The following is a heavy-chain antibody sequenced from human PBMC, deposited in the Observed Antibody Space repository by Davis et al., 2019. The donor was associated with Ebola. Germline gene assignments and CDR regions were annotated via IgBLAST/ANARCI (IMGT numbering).Heavy chain of an antibody. V-gene: IGHV4-34*01. CDR2: VDDGGRV. CDR3: TSYDS. D-gene: IGHD3-16*01. J-gene: IGHJ4*02. CDR1: GGFFSGNY. Sequence: MPSETLSLTCAVSGGFFSGNYWAWLRPSPGKGLACIGEVDDGGRVHYNPSLKSRVSISLDTSKNQFSLKVTSMTAADTAVYYCTSYDSWGQGAHVTVSA.